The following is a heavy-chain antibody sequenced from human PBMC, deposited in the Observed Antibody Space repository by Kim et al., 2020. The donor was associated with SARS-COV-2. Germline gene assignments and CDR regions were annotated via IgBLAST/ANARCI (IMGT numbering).Heavy chain of an antibody. CDR2: VSSNAGSI. Sequence: GGSLRLSCAASGFTFGSYTMSWVRQAPGKGLEWVSTVSSNAGSIYYADSVKGRFTISRDNSKNTLYLQMNSLGAEDTAVYYCARSLSLLPGDWGQGTLVTVAS. CDR3: ARSLSLLPGD. J-gene: IGHJ4*02. D-gene: IGHD2-15*01. V-gene: IGHV3-23*01. CDR1: GFTFGSYT.